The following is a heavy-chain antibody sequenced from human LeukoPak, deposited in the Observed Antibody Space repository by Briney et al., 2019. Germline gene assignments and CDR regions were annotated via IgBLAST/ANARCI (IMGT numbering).Heavy chain of an antibody. J-gene: IGHJ1*01. D-gene: IGHD3-22*01. Sequence: ASVKVSCKASGYTFTGYYMHWVRLAPGQGLEWMGWINPNSGGTNYAQKFQGRVTMTRDTSISTAYMELSRLRSDDTAVYYCARDSYYDSSGYYSSEYFQHWGQGTLVTVSS. CDR3: ARDSYYDSSGYYSSEYFQH. CDR2: INPNSGGT. V-gene: IGHV1-2*02. CDR1: GYTFTGYY.